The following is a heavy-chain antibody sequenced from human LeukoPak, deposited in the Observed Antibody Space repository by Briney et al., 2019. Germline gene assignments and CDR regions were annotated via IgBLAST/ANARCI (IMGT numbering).Heavy chain of an antibody. J-gene: IGHJ4*02. CDR1: GDSVSSNSVT. Sequence: SQTLSLTCAISGDSVSSNSVTWNWIRQSPSRGLEWLGRTYYRSKWYNDYAVSVKSRITINPDTSKNQFSLQLNSVTPEDTAVYYCARDPGLAGATGFDYWGQGTLVTVSS. D-gene: IGHD1-26*01. CDR3: ARDPGLAGATGFDY. CDR2: TYYRSKWYN. V-gene: IGHV6-1*01.